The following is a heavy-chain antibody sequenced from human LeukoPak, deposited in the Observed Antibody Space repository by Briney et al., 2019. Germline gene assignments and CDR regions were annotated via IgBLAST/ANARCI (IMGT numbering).Heavy chain of an antibody. D-gene: IGHD2-2*01. CDR2: ISGSGGST. J-gene: IGHJ4*02. CDR1: GFTFSSYA. CDR3: AKDLRSTSSRGVFDY. Sequence: PGGSLRHSCAGSGFTFSSYAMIGVRQAPGKGLEWVSAISGSGGSTYYADSVKGRFTISRDNSKNTLYLQVNSLRAGDTAVYYCAKDLRSTSSRGVFDYWGQGTLVTVSS. V-gene: IGHV3-23*01.